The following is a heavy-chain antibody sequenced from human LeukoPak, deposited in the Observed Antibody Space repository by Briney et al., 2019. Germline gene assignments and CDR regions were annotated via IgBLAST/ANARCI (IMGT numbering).Heavy chain of an antibody. J-gene: IGHJ3*01. D-gene: IGHD2-21*01. Sequence: GGSLRLSCAASGFTFSSYAMSWVRQAPGKGLGWVSAIIVSGGSTNYADSVKGWFTISRDNSTNTLYLQINSRRAEDTAVYYCARHGSNCGGDCYHADAFDGWGQRTMVTVSS. CDR2: IIVSGGST. CDR1: GFTFSSYA. V-gene: IGHV3-23*01. CDR3: ARHGSNCGGDCYHADAFDG.